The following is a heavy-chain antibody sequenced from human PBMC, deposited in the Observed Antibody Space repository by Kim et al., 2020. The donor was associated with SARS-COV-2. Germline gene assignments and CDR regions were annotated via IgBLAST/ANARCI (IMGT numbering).Heavy chain of an antibody. V-gene: IGHV4-30-2*01. Sequence: SETLSLTCAVSGGSISSGGYSWSWIRQPPGKGLEWIGYIYHSGSTYYNPSLKSRVTISVDRSKNQFSLKLSSVTAADTAVYYCARDGQDRGNDAFDIWG. CDR2: IYHSGST. D-gene: IGHD3-22*01. CDR1: GGSISSGGYS. CDR3: ARDGQDRGNDAFDI. J-gene: IGHJ3*02.